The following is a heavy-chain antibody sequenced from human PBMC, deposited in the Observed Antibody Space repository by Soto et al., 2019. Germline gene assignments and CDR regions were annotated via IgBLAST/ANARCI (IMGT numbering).Heavy chain of an antibody. V-gene: IGHV1-18*01. CDR3: ATQIDTVMVFRD. D-gene: IGHD5-18*01. J-gene: IGHJ4*02. CDR2: ISPYNVNT. Sequence: QVQLVQSGAEVKKPGASVKVSCKASDKTFLSYGISWVRQGPGQVLEWMGWISPYNVNTNYAQKLQGRVTMTTDTATSTAYMELRSLRSDDTALYYCATQIDTVMVFRDWGQGTLVTFSS. CDR1: DKTFLSYG.